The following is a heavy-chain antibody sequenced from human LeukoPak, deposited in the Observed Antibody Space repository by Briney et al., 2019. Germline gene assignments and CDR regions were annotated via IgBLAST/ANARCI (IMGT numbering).Heavy chain of an antibody. CDR3: ARHETGPYFDY. D-gene: IGHD1-1*01. V-gene: IGHV5-51*01. CDR1: GYTFTSYW. CDR2: LYPGDSDT. Sequence: GESLKISCKGSGYTFTSYWIGWVRQMPGKGLEFMGILYPGDSDTRYSPSFQGQVTISADKSISTAYLQWSSLKASDTAMYYCARHETGPYFDYWGQGTLVTVSS. J-gene: IGHJ4*02.